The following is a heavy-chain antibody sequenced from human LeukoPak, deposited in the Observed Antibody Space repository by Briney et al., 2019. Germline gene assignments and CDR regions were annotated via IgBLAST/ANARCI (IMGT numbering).Heavy chain of an antibody. Sequence: PSETLSLTCTVSGGSISSSYWSWIRHPAGKGPEWIGRIYTSGSTNYSPSLKSRVTMSVDTSKNQFSLKLSSVTAADTAVYYCAREVAAAGGWFDPWGQGTLVTVSS. CDR2: IYTSGST. V-gene: IGHV4-4*07. CDR1: GGSISSSY. D-gene: IGHD6-13*01. J-gene: IGHJ5*02. CDR3: AREVAAAGGWFDP.